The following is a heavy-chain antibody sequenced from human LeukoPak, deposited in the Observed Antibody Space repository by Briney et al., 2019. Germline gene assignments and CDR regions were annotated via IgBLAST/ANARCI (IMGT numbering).Heavy chain of an antibody. CDR3: AGHSFDTVDAFDV. J-gene: IGHJ3*01. V-gene: IGHV5-51*01. Sequence: GESLKISCEASGFNFNNYWVGWVRQMPGKGLEWMGIIYHGDYDTRYSPSFQGHVTIPAEKSISTAYLQWRSLRASDTAMYFCAGHSFDTVDAFDVWGQGTIVTVSA. D-gene: IGHD2-2*02. CDR2: IYHGDYDT. CDR1: GFNFNNYW.